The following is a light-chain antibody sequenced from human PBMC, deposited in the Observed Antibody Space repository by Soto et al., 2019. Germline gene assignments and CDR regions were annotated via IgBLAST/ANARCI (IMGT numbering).Light chain of an antibody. CDR3: QQYYSTPWT. CDR2: WTS. Sequence: DIVMTQSPDSLAVSLGERATINCKSSQSVFSISDSRDYLAWFQQKPGQPPKLILYWTSTRESGVPNRFSGSGSGTDFTLTISSLQAEDVAVYYCQQYYSTPWTFGQGTKVDIK. J-gene: IGKJ1*01. CDR1: QSVFSISDSRDY. V-gene: IGKV4-1*01.